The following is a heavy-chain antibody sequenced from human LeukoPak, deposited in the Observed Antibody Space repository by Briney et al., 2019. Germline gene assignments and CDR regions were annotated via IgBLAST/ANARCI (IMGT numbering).Heavy chain of an antibody. J-gene: IGHJ4*02. CDR1: GFTFSSYA. Sequence: PGASLRLSCAASGFTFSSYAMSWVRQAPGKGLEWVSAISGSGGSTYYADSVKGRFTTSRDNSKNTLYLQMNSLRAEDTAVYYCAKDCSGGSCYFDYWGQGTLVTVSS. CDR3: AKDCSGGSCYFDY. CDR2: ISGSGGST. V-gene: IGHV3-23*01. D-gene: IGHD2-15*01.